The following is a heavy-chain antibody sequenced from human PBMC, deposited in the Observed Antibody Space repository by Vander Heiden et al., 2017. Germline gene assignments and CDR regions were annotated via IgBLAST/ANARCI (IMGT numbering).Heavy chain of an antibody. CDR3: ARGGSSTSGLDY. J-gene: IGHJ4*02. CDR2: IWYDGSNK. V-gene: IGHV3-33*01. CDR1: GFTFSSYG. Sequence: QVQLVESGGGVVQPGRSLILSCAASGFTFSSYGMHGVRQAPGKGLGWVAVIWYDGSNKYYADSVKGRFTISRDNSKNTLYLQMNSLRAEDTAVYYCARGGSSTSGLDYWGQGTLVTVSS. D-gene: IGHD2-2*01.